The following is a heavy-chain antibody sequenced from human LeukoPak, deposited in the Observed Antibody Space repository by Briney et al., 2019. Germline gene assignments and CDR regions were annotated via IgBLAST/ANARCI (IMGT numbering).Heavy chain of an antibody. J-gene: IGHJ3*02. CDR3: ARPTYFYGSVDAFDI. CDR2: ISGSSTKI. V-gene: IGHV3-48*02. Sequence: GESLRLSCAASGFTLSSYSMNWVRQAPGKGLEWVSYISGSSTKIYYAESVKGRFNVSRDNAKSSLSLQMSSLRDEDTAVYYCARPTYFYGSVDAFDIWGQGTMVTVSS. D-gene: IGHD3-22*01. CDR1: GFTLSSYS.